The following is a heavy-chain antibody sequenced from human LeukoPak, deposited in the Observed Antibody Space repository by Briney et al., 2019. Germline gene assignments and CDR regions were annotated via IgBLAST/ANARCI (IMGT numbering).Heavy chain of an antibody. CDR1: GYTFTSYA. CDR2: IIPIFGTA. Sequence: SVKVSCKASGYTFTSYAISWVRQAPGQGLEWMGGIIPIFGTANYAQKFQGRVTITADESTSTAYMELSSLRSEDTAVYYCASSVVEMAQYYYYMDVWGKGTTVTISS. D-gene: IGHD5-24*01. V-gene: IGHV1-69*13. J-gene: IGHJ6*03. CDR3: ASSVVEMAQYYYYMDV.